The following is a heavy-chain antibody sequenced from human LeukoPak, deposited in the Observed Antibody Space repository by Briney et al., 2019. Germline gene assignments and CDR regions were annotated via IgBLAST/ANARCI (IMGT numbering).Heavy chain of an antibody. V-gene: IGHV3-21*01. CDR2: ISSSSSYI. D-gene: IGHD2-21*01. CDR1: GFTFSSYS. CDR3: ARLYCGVGTCYSYYMDV. J-gene: IGHJ6*03. Sequence: GGSLRLSCAASGFTFSSYSMNWVRQAPGKGLEWVSSISSSSSYIYYADSVKGRFTISRDNVKNSLYLQMNSLRPEDTAIYYCARLYCGVGTCYSYYMDVWGKGTTVTVSS.